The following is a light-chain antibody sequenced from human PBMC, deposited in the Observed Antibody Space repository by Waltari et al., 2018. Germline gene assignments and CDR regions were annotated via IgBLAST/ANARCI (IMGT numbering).Light chain of an antibody. V-gene: IGLV3-19*01. CDR2: GKN. J-gene: IGLJ3*02. CDR1: SLRSNY. CDR3: NSRDSSGNHLKV. Sequence: SSELTQDPAVSVALGQTVRITCQGGSLRSNYASWYQQKPGQAPVLVIYGKNNRPSGIPDRFSGSSSGNTASLTITGAQAEDEADYYCNSRDSSGNHLKVFGGGTKLTVL.